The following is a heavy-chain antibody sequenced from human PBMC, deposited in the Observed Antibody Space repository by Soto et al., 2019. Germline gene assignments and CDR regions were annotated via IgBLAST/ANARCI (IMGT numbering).Heavy chain of an antibody. CDR1: GFTFSSYA. CDR3: VREYWVGTSFDY. D-gene: IGHD1-1*01. J-gene: IGHJ4*02. Sequence: GGSLRLSYAASGFTFSSYAMSWVRQTPGKGLEWVSAISESGDNTYYADSVRGRFTISRDNSKDTVYLYMNSLRAEDTAVFYCVREYWVGTSFDYWGQGTLVTVSS. CDR2: ISESGDNT. V-gene: IGHV3-23*01.